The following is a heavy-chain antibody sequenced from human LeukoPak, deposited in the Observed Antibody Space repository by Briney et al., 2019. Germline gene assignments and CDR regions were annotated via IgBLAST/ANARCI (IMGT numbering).Heavy chain of an antibody. D-gene: IGHD6-19*01. CDR2: IYDSGNS. CDR3: ARLSYSSGWSNFDY. V-gene: IGHV4-59*08. CDR1: GGSISSYH. J-gene: IGHJ4*02. Sequence: SETLSLTCTVSGGSISSYHWSWLRQPPGRGLEWIGYIYDSGNSNYNPALKTRVTISVDTSKNQFSLKLSSVTAADTAVYYCARLSYSSGWSNFDYWGQGTLVTVSS.